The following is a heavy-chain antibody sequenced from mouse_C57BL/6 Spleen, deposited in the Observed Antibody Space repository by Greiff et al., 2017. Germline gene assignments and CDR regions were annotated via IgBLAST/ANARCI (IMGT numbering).Heavy chain of an antibody. V-gene: IGHV14-2*01. J-gene: IGHJ2*01. CDR2: IDPEDGET. D-gene: IGHD1-1*01. CDR1: GFNITDYY. CDR3: ARCDGRDLEC. Sequence: VQLQQSGAELVKPGASVKLSCTASGFNITDYYMHWVKQRPEQGLEWIGRIDPEDGETKYAPKFQGKATITAATSSNTAYMQLSSLTSEDTAVYCWARCDGRDLECWGHGTTLTVA.